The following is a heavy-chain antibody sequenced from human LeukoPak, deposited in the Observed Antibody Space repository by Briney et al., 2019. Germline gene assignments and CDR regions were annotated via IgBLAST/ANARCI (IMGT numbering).Heavy chain of an antibody. J-gene: IGHJ3*02. CDR3: ARDATWDAVDI. CDR2: IYASGST. Sequence: SETLSLTCTVSGGSISSSSYYWSWIRQPAGKGLEWIGRIYASGSTNYNPSLKSRVSISVDTSMNQFSLKLSSLTAADTAVYYCARDATWDAVDIWGQGTMVTVSS. V-gene: IGHV4-61*02. CDR1: GGSISSSSYY.